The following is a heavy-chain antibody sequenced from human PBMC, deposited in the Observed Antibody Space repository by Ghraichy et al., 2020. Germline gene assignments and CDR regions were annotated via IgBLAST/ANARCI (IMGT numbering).Heavy chain of an antibody. CDR2: IIPIFGTA. J-gene: IGHJ1*01. CDR3: ASGYCSGGSCYHSDLAEYFQH. CDR1: GGTFSSYA. V-gene: IGHV1-69*13. Sequence: SVKVSCKASGGTFSSYAISWVRQAPGQGLEWMGGIIPIFGTANYAQKFQGRVTITADESTSTAYMELSSLRSEDTAVYYCASGYCSGGSCYHSDLAEYFQHWGQGTLVTVSS. D-gene: IGHD2-15*01.